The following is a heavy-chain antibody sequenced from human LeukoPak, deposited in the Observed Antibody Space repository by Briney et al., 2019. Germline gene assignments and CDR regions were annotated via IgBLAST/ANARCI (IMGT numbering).Heavy chain of an antibody. D-gene: IGHD2-21*02. CDR3: TEAHCTADCYSSHYDYGMDV. J-gene: IGHJ6*02. V-gene: IGHV3-23*01. CDR1: GFTFSSYA. Sequence: GGSLRLSCAASGFTFSSYAMSWVRQAPGKGLEWVSAISGSGGSTYYADSAKGRFTISRDNSKNTLYLQMNSLKIEDAAVYYCTEAHCTADCYSSHYDYGMDVWGQGTTVTVSS. CDR2: ISGSGGST.